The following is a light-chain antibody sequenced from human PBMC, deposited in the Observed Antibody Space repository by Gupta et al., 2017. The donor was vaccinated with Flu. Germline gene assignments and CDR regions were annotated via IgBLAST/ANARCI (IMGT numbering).Light chain of an antibody. J-gene: IGKJ5*01. CDR1: HSVSSR. Sequence: PDTLSVSPADTATLYCRASHSVSSRLACYQQKPGQAPRLLLYGPSTRATGVPATFSGSGYGTEFSLTIISLQSEDFAVYYFQQENHWPLTFGQGTRVEIK. V-gene: IGKV3-15*01. CDR2: GPS. CDR3: QQENHWPLT.